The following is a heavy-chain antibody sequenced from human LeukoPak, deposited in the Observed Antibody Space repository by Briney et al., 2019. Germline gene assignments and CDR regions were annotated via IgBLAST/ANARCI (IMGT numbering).Heavy chain of an antibody. J-gene: IGHJ4*02. CDR1: GGSISSGGYY. CDR2: IYYSGST. D-gene: IGHD4-17*01. CDR3: ARLDYGDYAGFDY. Sequence: SETLSLTCTVSGGSISSGGYYWGWIRQPPGKGLEWIGSIYYSGSTYYNPSLKSRVTISVDTSKNQFSLKLSSVTAADTAVYYCARLDYGDYAGFDYWGQGTLVTVSS. V-gene: IGHV4-39*01.